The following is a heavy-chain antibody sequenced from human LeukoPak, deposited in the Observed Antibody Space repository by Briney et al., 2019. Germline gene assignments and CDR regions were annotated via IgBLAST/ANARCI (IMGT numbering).Heavy chain of an antibody. CDR2: ISDGGANT. J-gene: IGHJ4*02. D-gene: IGHD6-25*01. CDR3: ARRAAAHYFDY. V-gene: IGHV3-23*01. Sequence: PGGSLRLSCAASGFAFTNYAMSWVGQAPGKGLEWVSTISDGGANTYYADSVKGRFTISRDNSKNTLYLQMNSLRGEDTAVYYCARRAAAHYFDYWRQGTLVTVSS. CDR1: GFAFTNYA.